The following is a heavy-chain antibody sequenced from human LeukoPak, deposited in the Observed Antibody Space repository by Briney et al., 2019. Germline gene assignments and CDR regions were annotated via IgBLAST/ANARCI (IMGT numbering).Heavy chain of an antibody. D-gene: IGHD4-23*01. CDR2: IRSKANSYAT. CDR3: TRPRGSSDYGGNST. J-gene: IGHJ4*02. V-gene: IGHV3-73*01. Sequence: GGSLRLSCAASGFTFSGSAMHWVRQASGKGLEWVGRIRSKANSYATAYAASVKGRFTISRDDSKHTAYLQMNSLKTEDTAVYYCTRPRGSSDYGGNSTWGQGTLVTVSS. CDR1: GFTFSGSA.